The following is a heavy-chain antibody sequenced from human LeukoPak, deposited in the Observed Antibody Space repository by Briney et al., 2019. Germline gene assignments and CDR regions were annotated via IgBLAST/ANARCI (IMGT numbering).Heavy chain of an antibody. Sequence: PSETLSLTCTVSNASISGYFWSWIRQPPGKGLEWIGYIYYIGSTNYNPSLKSRVTISVHTSTNQFSLELSSVTAADTAVYYCARHSEGSGWSRADFDYWGQGTLVTVSS. CDR1: NASISGYF. CDR2: IYYIGST. D-gene: IGHD6-19*01. J-gene: IGHJ4*02. V-gene: IGHV4-59*08. CDR3: ARHSEGSGWSRADFDY.